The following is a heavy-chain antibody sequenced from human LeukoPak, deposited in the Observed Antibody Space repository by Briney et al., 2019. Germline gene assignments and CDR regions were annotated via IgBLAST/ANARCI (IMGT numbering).Heavy chain of an antibody. V-gene: IGHV1-18*01. CDR3: ARQTTTYYDILTGYSVFDY. CDR1: GYTFTSYG. Sequence: ASVKVSCKASGYTFTSYGISWVRQAPGQGLEWMGWISAYNGNTNYAQKFQGRVTMTRDTSISTAYMELSRLRSDDTAVYYCARQTTTYYDILTGYSVFDYWGQGTLVTVSS. CDR2: ISAYNGNT. D-gene: IGHD3-9*01. J-gene: IGHJ4*02.